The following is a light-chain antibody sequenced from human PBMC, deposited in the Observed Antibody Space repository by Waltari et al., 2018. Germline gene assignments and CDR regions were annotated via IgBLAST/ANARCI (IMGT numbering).Light chain of an antibody. CDR2: KAS. CDR3: QQYNESPYT. V-gene: IGKV1-5*03. Sequence: DIQMTQSPSTLSASVGDRVTITCRASQSISTWLAWYQQIPGEAPKLLIYKASSLESGVPSRFSGSGSGTEFTLTISSLRPDDFATYYFQQYNESPYTFGQGTKLEIK. J-gene: IGKJ2*01. CDR1: QSISTW.